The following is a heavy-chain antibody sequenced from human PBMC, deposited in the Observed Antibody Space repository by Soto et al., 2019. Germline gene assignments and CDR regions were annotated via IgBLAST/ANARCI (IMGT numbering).Heavy chain of an antibody. CDR1: WFTFVTTD. CDR2: IDCSRGIT. CDR3: VKNSGWFNT. V-gene: IGHV3-23*01. D-gene: IGHD3-10*01. Sequence: GGSLRLSCASSWFTFVTTDVSWARKAPGEGLEWVSTIDCSRGITYYADSVKGRFTISRDNSRNTVYLQMNSLRGDDTALYYRVKNSGWFNTWGQGALVTGSS. J-gene: IGHJ5*02.